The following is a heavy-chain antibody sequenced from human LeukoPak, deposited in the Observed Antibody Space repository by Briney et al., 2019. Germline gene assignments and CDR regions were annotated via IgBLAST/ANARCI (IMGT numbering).Heavy chain of an antibody. CDR3: SRDWGCIKVITDY. CDR1: GDTFTSYG. D-gene: IGHD1-14*01. CDR2: ISSNSDNT. V-gene: IGHV1-18*01. J-gene: IGHJ4*02. Sequence: GSVQVSCKATGDTFTSYGISWGRHAPGQGLEWMGWISSNSDNTNYSQKLQDSVTTTTDTTPSTAYIQRRSLRSADTPVNYYSRDWGCIKVITDYWGRGPLAIVTS.